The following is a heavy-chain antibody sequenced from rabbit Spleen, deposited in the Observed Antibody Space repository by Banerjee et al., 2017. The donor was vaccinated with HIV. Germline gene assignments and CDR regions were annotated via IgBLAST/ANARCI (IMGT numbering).Heavy chain of an antibody. CDR3: ARDTSSSFSSYGMDL. CDR1: GFDFSSSYD. CDR2: IYTGNGKT. D-gene: IGHD1-1*01. Sequence: QEQLVESGGGLVQPEGSLTLTCKASGFDFSSSYDMCWVRQAPGKGLEWIGCIYTGNGKTYYASWAKGRFTISKTSSTTVTLQMTSLTAADTATYFCARDTSSSFSSYGMDLWGPGTLV. V-gene: IGHV1S45*01. J-gene: IGHJ6*01.